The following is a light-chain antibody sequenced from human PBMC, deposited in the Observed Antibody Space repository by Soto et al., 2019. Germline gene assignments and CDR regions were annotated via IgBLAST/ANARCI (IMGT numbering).Light chain of an antibody. J-gene: IGKJ5*01. CDR1: QSVSSY. CDR3: QQRSNWPQIT. V-gene: IGKV3-11*01. Sequence: IVLTQSPATLSFSPCEIATLSCSSSQSVSSYLAWYQQKPGQAPRLLIYDASNRATGIPARFSGSGSGTDFTLTISSLEPEDFAVYYCQQRSNWPQITFGQGTRLEIK. CDR2: DAS.